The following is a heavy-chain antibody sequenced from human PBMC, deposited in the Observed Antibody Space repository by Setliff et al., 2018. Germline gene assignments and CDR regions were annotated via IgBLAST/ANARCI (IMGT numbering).Heavy chain of an antibody. J-gene: IGHJ6*02. V-gene: IGHV3-74*01. CDR1: GFTFSSYW. Sequence: GGSLRLSCAASGFTFSSYWMHWVRQAPGKGLVWVSRINSDGSSTSYADSVRGRFTISRDNAKNSLYLQMNSLRAEDMALYYCAKGGPVPYYYGMDVWGQGTTVTVSS. CDR3: AKGGPVPYYYGMDV. D-gene: IGHD2-2*01. CDR2: INSDGSST.